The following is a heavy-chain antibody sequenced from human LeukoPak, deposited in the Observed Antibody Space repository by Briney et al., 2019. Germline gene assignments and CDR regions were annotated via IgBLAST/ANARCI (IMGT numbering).Heavy chain of an antibody. Sequence: SVKVSCKASGGTLSTHAISWVRQAPGQGLERMGGIIPIFGTANYAQKFQGRVTITADESTSTAYLELSSLRSEDTAMYFCARDLDLGGDIVTPFDYWGQGTLVTVSS. CDR3: ARDLDLGGDIVTPFDY. CDR2: IIPIFGTA. D-gene: IGHD3-16*02. CDR1: GGTLSTHA. J-gene: IGHJ4*02. V-gene: IGHV1-69*01.